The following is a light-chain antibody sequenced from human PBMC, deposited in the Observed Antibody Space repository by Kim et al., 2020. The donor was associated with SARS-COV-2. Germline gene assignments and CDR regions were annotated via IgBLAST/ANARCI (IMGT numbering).Light chain of an antibody. Sequence: PVRTVTLACGSSTGAVTGVHYSYWFQQKPGQAPNTPSYHTNNGLPGTPARFSGCLLAGKAALTLSGAQPEDEAEYYCLLSYGGSRVFGAGTQLTVL. V-gene: IGLV7-46*01. J-gene: IGLJ2*01. CDR1: TGAVTGVHY. CDR3: LLSYGGSRV. CDR2: HTN.